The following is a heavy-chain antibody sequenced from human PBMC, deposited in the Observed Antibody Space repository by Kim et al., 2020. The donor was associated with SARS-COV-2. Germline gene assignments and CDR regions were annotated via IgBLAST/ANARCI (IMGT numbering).Heavy chain of an antibody. J-gene: IGHJ4*02. CDR2: IWYDGSQM. CDR1: RFIFSSYG. Sequence: GGSLRLSCVASRFIFSSYGMHWVRQAPGKGLEWVAVIWYDGSQMLYADSVKGRFTVSRHNSKNTVYIQMNSLRAEDTAIYYCARQTSDYSLDYWGQGTLVTVSS. CDR3: ARQTSDYSLDY. V-gene: IGHV3-33*01. D-gene: IGHD2-15*01.